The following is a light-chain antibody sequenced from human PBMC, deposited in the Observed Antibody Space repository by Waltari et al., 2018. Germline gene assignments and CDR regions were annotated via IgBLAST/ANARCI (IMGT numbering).Light chain of an antibody. CDR2: KVS. V-gene: IGKV1-5*03. J-gene: IGKJ1*01. CDR3: QQYNSYST. CDR1: QSVYNW. Sequence: LMTQSPSTLSASVGERVTITCRASQSVYNWLAWYQQRPGKAPKLLIYKVSILESGVPSRFSGSGSGTEFTLTINSLQPEDFGTYYCQQYNSYSTFGQGTKVEI.